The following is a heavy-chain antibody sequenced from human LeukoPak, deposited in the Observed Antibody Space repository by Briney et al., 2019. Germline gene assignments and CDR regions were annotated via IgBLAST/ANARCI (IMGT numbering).Heavy chain of an antibody. CDR2: IIPIFGTA. D-gene: IGHD3-10*01. V-gene: IGHV1-69*06. J-gene: IGHJ5*02. Sequence: SVKVSCKASGGTFISYAISWVRQAPGQGLEWMGGIIPIFGTANYAQKFQGRVTITADKSTSTAYMELSSLRSEDTAVYYCARDYYGSGSYANWFDPWGQGTLVTVSS. CDR1: GGTFISYA. CDR3: ARDYYGSGSYANWFDP.